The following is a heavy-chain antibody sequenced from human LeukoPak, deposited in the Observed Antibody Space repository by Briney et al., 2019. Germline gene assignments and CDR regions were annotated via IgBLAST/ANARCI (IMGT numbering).Heavy chain of an antibody. CDR3: ARERYYDSSGYDY. CDR2: IRSSGTTI. CDR1: GGSISSSSYY. J-gene: IGHJ4*02. Sequence: LSLTCTVSGGSISSSSYYWGWIRQPPGKGLEWISYIRSSGTTIYYADSVKGRFTISRDNAKNSLYLQMNSLRAEDTAVYYCARERYYDSSGYDYWGRGTLVTVSS. D-gene: IGHD3-22*01. V-gene: IGHV3-11*04.